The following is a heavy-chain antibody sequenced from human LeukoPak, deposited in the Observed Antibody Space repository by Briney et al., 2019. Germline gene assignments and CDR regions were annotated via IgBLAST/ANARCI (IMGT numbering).Heavy chain of an antibody. Sequence: SETLSLTCTVSGGSISSYYWSWIRQPAGKGLEWIGRIYTSGSTNYNPSLKSRVTISVDKSKNQFSLKLSSVTAADTAVYYCARQEYDSSGYYSDYWGQGTLVTVSS. J-gene: IGHJ4*02. CDR2: IYTSGST. CDR1: GGSISSYY. D-gene: IGHD3-22*01. V-gene: IGHV4-4*07. CDR3: ARQEYDSSGYYSDY.